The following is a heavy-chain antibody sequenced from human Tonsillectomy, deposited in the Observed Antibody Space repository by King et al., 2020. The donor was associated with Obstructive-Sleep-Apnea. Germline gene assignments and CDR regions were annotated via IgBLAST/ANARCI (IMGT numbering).Heavy chain of an antibody. CDR3: AKVGSSKYCRGNRCSQHYYYFGMDV. CDR1: GFTFSDYA. Sequence: VQLVESGGGLVQPGGSLRLSCAASGFTFSDYAINWVRQAPGKGLEWVSGISDSGGRTHSAESVKGRFTISRDNSKNTVFLQMNRLRVEDTAVYYCAKVGSSKYCRGNRCSQHYYYFGMDVWGQGTPVTVSS. D-gene: IGHD2-15*01. V-gene: IGHV3-23*04. J-gene: IGHJ6*02. CDR2: ISDSGGRT.